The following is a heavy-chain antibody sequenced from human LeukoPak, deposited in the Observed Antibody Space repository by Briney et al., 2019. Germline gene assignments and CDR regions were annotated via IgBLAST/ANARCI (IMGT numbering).Heavy chain of an antibody. J-gene: IGHJ6*02. D-gene: IGHD1-1*01. CDR3: ARLGTTGTTYYYYGMDV. V-gene: IGHV3-64*01. Sequence: GGSLRLSCAASGFTFSSYAMHWVRQAPGKGLEYVSAISSNGGSTYYANSVKGRFTISRDNSKNTLYLQMGSLRAEDMAVYYCARLGTTGTTYYYYGMDVWGQGTTVTVSS. CDR2: ISSNGGST. CDR1: GFTFSSYA.